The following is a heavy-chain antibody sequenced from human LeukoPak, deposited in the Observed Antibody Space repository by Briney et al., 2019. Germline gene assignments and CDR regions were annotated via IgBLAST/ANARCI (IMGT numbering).Heavy chain of an antibody. CDR3: AKEELYYYGSGTYYTLAPFDY. CDR2: ISNSGATT. J-gene: IGHJ4*02. Sequence: PGGSLRLSCEASGYIFSSYAMSWVRQAPGKGLEWVSVISNSGATTDYADSVKGRFTISRDNSKNTLSLQMNSLRAEDTAVYYRAKEELYYYGSGTYYTLAPFDYWGQGTLVTVSS. CDR1: GYIFSSYA. D-gene: IGHD3-10*01. V-gene: IGHV3-23*01.